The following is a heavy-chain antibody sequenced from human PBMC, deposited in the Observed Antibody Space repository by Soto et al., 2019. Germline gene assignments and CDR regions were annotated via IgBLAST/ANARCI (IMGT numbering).Heavy chain of an antibody. J-gene: IGHJ3*02. CDR2: IYYSGST. CDR3: AGSTDYYVSSGYYFTDHAFDI. V-gene: IGHV4-39*01. D-gene: IGHD3-22*01. Sequence: PSETLSLTCTVSGGSISSSSYYWGWIRQPPGKGLEWIGSIYYSGSTYYNPSLKSRVTISVDTSKNQFSLKLSSVTAADTAVYYCAGSTDYYVSSGYYFTDHAFDIWGQGTMVTVSS. CDR1: GGSISSSSYY.